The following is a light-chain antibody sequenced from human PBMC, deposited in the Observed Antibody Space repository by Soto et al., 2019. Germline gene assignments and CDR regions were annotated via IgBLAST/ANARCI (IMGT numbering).Light chain of an antibody. CDR1: SSNFGAGYH. CDR3: QAYDTSLNGYV. CDR2: DNT. V-gene: IGLV1-40*01. Sequence: QSVLTQPPSVSGAPGQRVTISCTGSSSNFGAGYHVHWYQQLPETAPKLLIYDNTNRPSGVPDRFSGSKSDTSASLAITGLQAEDEADYYCQAYDTSLNGYVFGTGTKSPS. J-gene: IGLJ1*01.